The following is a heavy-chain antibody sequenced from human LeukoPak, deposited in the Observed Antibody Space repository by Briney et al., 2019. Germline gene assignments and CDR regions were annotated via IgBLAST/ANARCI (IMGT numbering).Heavy chain of an antibody. J-gene: IGHJ3*02. V-gene: IGHV4-30-2*01. CDR1: GGSISSGGYS. CDR2: IYHSGST. D-gene: IGHD3-22*01. CDR3: ARTPDSRGDAFDI. Sequence: PSETLSLTCAVSGGSISSGGYSWSWIRQPPGKGLEWIGYIYHSGSTCYNPSLKSRVTISVDRSKNQFSLKLSSVTAADTAVYYCARTPDSRGDAFDIWGQGTMVTVSS.